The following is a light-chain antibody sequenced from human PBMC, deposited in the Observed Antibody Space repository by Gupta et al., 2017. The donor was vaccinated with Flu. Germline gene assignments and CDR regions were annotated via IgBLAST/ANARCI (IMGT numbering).Light chain of an antibody. CDR3: QHGDYCPIT. J-gene: IGKJ4*01. Sequence: EIVLTQSPATLSLSPGERATLSCRASHSVNTCLAWYQQKLGQAPRLLIFGASNRATGIPARFSGSGSETDFTLTINRLEPEDFAVYYCQHGDYCPITFGRGTKVDIK. CDR2: GAS. V-gene: IGKV3-11*01. CDR1: HSVNTC.